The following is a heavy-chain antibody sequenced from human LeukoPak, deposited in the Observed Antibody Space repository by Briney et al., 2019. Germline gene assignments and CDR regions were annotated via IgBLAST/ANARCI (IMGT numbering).Heavy chain of an antibody. CDR3: ARTPQLAY. D-gene: IGHD3-10*01. CDR1: GFTVSSNY. CDR2: IYSGGST. Sequence: QPGGSLRLSCAASGFTVSSNYMSWVRQAPRKGLEWVSIIYSGGSTYYADSVKGRFTISRDNSKNTLYLQMNSLRAEDTAMYYCARTPQLAYWGQGTLVTVSS. J-gene: IGHJ4*02. V-gene: IGHV3-53*01.